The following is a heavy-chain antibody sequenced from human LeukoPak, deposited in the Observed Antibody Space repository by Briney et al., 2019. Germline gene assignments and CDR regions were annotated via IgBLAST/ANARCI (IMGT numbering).Heavy chain of an antibody. V-gene: IGHV3-48*04. CDR1: GFTFSSYS. Sequence: PGGSLRLSCAASGFTFSSYSMNWVRQARGRGGVGVSYISSSSSTIYYADSVKGRFTISRDNAKNSLYLQMNSLRAEDTAVYYCARLLSIAAEFDYWGQGTLVTVSS. CDR3: ARLLSIAAEFDY. CDR2: ISSSSSTI. D-gene: IGHD6-13*01. J-gene: IGHJ4*02.